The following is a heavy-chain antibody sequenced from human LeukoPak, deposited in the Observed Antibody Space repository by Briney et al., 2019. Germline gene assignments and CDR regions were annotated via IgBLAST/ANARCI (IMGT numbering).Heavy chain of an antibody. V-gene: IGHV3-23*01. CDR3: AKGQRLREFDY. D-gene: IGHD1-26*01. J-gene: IGHJ4*02. Sequence: GGSLRLSCVASGFTFSSYGMSWVRQAPGKGLEWVSAISGSGGSTYYADSVKGWFTISRDNSKNTLYLQMNSLRAEDTALYYCAKGQRLREFDYWGQGTLVTVSS. CDR2: ISGSGGST. CDR1: GFTFSSYG.